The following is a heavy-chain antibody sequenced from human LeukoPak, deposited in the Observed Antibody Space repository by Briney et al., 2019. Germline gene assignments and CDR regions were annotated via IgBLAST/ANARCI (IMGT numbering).Heavy chain of an antibody. Sequence: GGSLRLSCAASGFTFSSYAMHWVRQAPGKGLEWVAVISYDGSNKYYADSVKGRFTISRDNSKNTLYLQMNSLRAEDTAVYYCAKDLETWIQLWLFSDVTDYYYGMDVWGQGTTVTVSS. V-gene: IGHV3-30*04. J-gene: IGHJ6*02. CDR1: GFTFSSYA. D-gene: IGHD5-18*01. CDR3: AKDLETWIQLWLFSDVTDYYYGMDV. CDR2: ISYDGSNK.